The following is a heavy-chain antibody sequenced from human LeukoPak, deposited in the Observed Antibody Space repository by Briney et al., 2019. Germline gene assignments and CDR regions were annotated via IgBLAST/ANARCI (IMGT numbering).Heavy chain of an antibody. CDR1: GVTFSSYA. V-gene: IGHV1-69*04. CDR2: IIPILGIA. D-gene: IGHD1-14*01. J-gene: IGHJ6*02. CDR3: ARAGSTYDYYYGMDV. Sequence: ASVKVSCKASGVTFSSYAISWVRQAPGQGLERMGRIIPILGIANYAHKLQGRVTITADKSTRTAYMALSSLRSEDTAVYYCARAGSTYDYYYGMDVWGQGTTVTVSS.